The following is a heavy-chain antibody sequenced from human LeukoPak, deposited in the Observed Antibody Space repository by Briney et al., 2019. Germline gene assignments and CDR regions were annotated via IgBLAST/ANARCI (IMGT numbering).Heavy chain of an antibody. CDR3: ARTYSSSSFFDY. Sequence: PSETLSLTCAVSGYSISSGYYWGWIRQPPGKGLEWIGSIYHSGSTYYNPSLKSRVTISVDTSKNQSSLKLSSVTAADTAVYYCARTYSSSSFFDYWGQGTPVTVSS. V-gene: IGHV4-38-2*01. CDR1: GYSISSGYY. D-gene: IGHD6-6*01. J-gene: IGHJ4*02. CDR2: IYHSGST.